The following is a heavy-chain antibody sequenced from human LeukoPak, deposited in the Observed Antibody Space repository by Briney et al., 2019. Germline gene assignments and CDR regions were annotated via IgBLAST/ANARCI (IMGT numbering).Heavy chain of an antibody. CDR1: GGSISSGDYY. Sequence: PSQTLSLTCTVSGGSISSGDYYWSWIRQPPGKGLEWIGYIYYSGSTYYNPSLKSRVTISVDTSKNQFSLKLSSVTAADTAVYYCARGVSVVVVPAATFDYRGQGTLVTVSS. CDR2: IYYSGST. V-gene: IGHV4-30-4*08. CDR3: ARGVSVVVVPAATFDY. J-gene: IGHJ4*02. D-gene: IGHD2-2*01.